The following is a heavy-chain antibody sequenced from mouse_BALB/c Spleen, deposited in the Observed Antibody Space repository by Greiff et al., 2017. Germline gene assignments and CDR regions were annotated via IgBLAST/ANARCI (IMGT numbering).Heavy chain of an antibody. Sequence: QVQLKESGPELVKPGASVKISCKASGYAFSSSWMNWVKQRPGQGLEWIGRIYPGDGDTNYNGKFKGKATLTADKSSSTAYMQLSSLTSVDSAVYFCAMGTTVVVPSWFAYWGQGTLVTVSA. CDR3: AMGTTVVVPSWFAY. V-gene: IGHV1-82*01. D-gene: IGHD1-1*01. CDR1: GYAFSSSW. CDR2: IYPGDGDT. J-gene: IGHJ3*01.